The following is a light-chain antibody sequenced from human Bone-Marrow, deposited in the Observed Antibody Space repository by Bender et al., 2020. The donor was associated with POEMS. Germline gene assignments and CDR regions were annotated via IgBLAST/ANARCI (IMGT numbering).Light chain of an antibody. V-gene: IGLV3-25*03. CDR3: QSADSSGSYVV. CDR1: ALANQY. Sequence: ELTQPPSVSVSPGQTARITCSGAALANQYVYWYQQRPGQAPVLVIYKDSERPSGIPERFSGSSSGTTVTLTISGVQAEDEADYYCQSADSSGSYVVFGGGTKLTVL. CDR2: KDS. J-gene: IGLJ3*02.